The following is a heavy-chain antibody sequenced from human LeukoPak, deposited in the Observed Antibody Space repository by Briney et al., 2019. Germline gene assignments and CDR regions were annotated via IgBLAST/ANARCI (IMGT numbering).Heavy chain of an antibody. Sequence: GGSLRLSCAASGFTFSSYGMHWVRQAPGKGLEWVAVISYDGSNKYYADSVKGRFTISRDNSKNTLYLQMNSLRAEDTAVYYCASYSLPGSSIAALYWGQGTLVTVSS. D-gene: IGHD6-6*01. V-gene: IGHV3-30*19. J-gene: IGHJ4*02. CDR2: ISYDGSNK. CDR3: ASYSLPGSSIAALY. CDR1: GFTFSSYG.